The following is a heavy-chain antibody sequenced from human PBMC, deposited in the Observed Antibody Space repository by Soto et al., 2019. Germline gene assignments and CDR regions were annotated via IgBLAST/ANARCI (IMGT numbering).Heavy chain of an antibody. J-gene: IGHJ5*02. CDR2: INAGNGNT. CDR3: ARVRVYGGTLGFDP. Sequence: QVQLVQSGAEVKKPGASVKVSCKASGYTFTSYAMHWVRQAPGQRLEWMGWINAGNGNTKYSQKFQGRVTITRDTSASTAYMELSSLRSEDTAVHYCARVRVYGGTLGFDPWGQGTLVTVSS. CDR1: GYTFTSYA. V-gene: IGHV1-3*01. D-gene: IGHD4-17*01.